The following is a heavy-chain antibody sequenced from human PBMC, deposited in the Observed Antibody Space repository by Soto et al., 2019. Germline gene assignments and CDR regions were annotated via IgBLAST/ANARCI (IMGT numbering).Heavy chain of an antibody. Sequence: ASVKGYCKASVYTYTSYGSSWVRHDPRQGLEWMGWISAYNGNTNYAQKLQGRVTMTTDTSASTAFMELSSLRSEDTAVYYCARDLGVTHPLEYWGQGTLVPVSP. J-gene: IGHJ4*02. V-gene: IGHV1-18*01. CDR3: ARDLGVTHPLEY. D-gene: IGHD2-21*02. CDR2: ISAYNGNT. CDR1: VYTYTSYG.